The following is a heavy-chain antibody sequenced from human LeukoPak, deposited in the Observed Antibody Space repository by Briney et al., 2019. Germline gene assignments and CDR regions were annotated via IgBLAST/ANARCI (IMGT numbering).Heavy chain of an antibody. J-gene: IGHJ4*02. V-gene: IGHV4-34*01. CDR2: INHSGST. CDR3: ARGYRAARDY. CDR1: GGSFSGYY. Sequence: SETLSLTCAVYGGSFSGYYWSWIRQPPGKGLEWIGEINHSGSTNYNPSLKSRVTISVDASKNQFSLKLSSVTAADTAVYYCARGYRAARDYWGQGTLVTVSS. D-gene: IGHD6-25*01.